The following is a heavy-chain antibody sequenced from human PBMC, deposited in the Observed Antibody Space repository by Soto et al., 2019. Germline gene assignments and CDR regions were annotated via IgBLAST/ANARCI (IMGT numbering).Heavy chain of an antibody. Sequence: ETLSLTCTVSGGSISSYYCSWIRQPPGKGLEWIGYIYYSGSTNYNPSLKSRVTISVDTSKNQFSLKLSSVTAADTAVYYCAREGSDSYGNYYFDYWGQGTLVTVSS. CDR3: AREGSDSYGNYYFDY. V-gene: IGHV4-59*01. CDR2: IYYSGST. CDR1: GGSISSYY. J-gene: IGHJ4*02. D-gene: IGHD5-18*01.